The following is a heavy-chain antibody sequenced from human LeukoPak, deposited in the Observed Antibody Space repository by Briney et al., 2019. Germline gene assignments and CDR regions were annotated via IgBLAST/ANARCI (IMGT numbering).Heavy chain of an antibody. CDR1: GFTFASYN. CDR2: ITSGSYTI. J-gene: IGHJ6*03. Sequence: GGSLRLPCAASGFTFASYNLNWVRQAPGKGLERVSYITSGSYTIYYADSVKGRFTISRDNAKNSLYLQMNSLRAEDTAVYYCARGFVPHYYYCYMDVWGKGTTVTVSS. CDR3: ARGFVPHYYYCYMDV. V-gene: IGHV3-48*01.